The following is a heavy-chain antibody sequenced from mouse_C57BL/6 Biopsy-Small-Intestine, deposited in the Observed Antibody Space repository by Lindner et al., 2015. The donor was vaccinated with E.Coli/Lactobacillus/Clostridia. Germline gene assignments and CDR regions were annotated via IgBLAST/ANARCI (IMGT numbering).Heavy chain of an antibody. CDR3: VRGGRDYGSSYVGYFDV. Sequence: VQLQESGGGLVQPKGSLKLSCAASGFSFNTYAMNWVRQAPGKGLEWVARIRSKSNNYATYYADSVKDRFTISRDDSESMLYLQMNNLKTEDTAMYYCVRGGRDYGSSYVGYFDVWGTGTTVTVSS. CDR1: GFSFNTYA. D-gene: IGHD1-1*01. J-gene: IGHJ1*03. V-gene: IGHV10-1*01. CDR2: IRSKSNNYAT.